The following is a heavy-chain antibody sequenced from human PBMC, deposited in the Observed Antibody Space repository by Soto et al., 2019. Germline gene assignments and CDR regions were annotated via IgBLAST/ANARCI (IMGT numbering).Heavy chain of an antibody. D-gene: IGHD4-17*01. CDR1: GASISTYY. J-gene: IGHJ5*02. V-gene: IGHV4-59*01. CDR2: IYLGGSI. CDR3: S. Sequence: SETLSLTCSVSGASISTYYWTWIRQTPGKGLEWIGYIYLGGSINYNPSFKSRVIISVDTSKNHFSVKLSSVTDYGGSPEFFSWGQGTLVTVSS.